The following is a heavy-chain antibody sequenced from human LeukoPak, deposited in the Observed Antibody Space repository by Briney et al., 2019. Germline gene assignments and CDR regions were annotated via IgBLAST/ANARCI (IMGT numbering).Heavy chain of an antibody. D-gene: IGHD2/OR15-2a*01. V-gene: IGHV5-51*01. J-gene: IGHJ4*02. Sequence: GESLQISCQGSGYSFTSYWIGWVRQLPGKGLEWMGIIYPGDSDTRYSPSFQGQVTISADKSISTAYLQWSSLKASDTAMYYCAISMVAPYYFDYWGQGTLVTVSS. CDR3: AISMVAPYYFDY. CDR1: GYSFTSYW. CDR2: IYPGDSDT.